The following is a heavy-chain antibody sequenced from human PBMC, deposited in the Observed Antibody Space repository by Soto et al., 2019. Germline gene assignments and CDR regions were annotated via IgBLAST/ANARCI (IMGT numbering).Heavy chain of an antibody. D-gene: IGHD6-6*01. V-gene: IGHV4-31*03. Sequence: TSETLSLTCTVSGGSISSGGYYWSWIRQHPGKGLEWIGYIYYSGSTYYNPSLKSRVTISVDTSKNQFSLKLSSVTAADTAVYYCARSEYSSSRRVGPYNWFDPWGQGTLVTVSS. J-gene: IGHJ5*02. CDR2: IYYSGST. CDR3: ARSEYSSSRRVGPYNWFDP. CDR1: GGSISSGGYY.